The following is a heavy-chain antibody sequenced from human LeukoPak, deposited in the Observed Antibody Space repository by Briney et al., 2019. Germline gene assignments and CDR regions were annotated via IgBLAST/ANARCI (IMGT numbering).Heavy chain of an antibody. CDR3: ATDGGNHNINY. Sequence: ASVKVSCKASGFTFTDYYLHWVRQAPGQGLEWMGRIILNGGATNYAQKFQGRVTLTRDTSISTAYMELSRQTSDDTAVYYCATDGGNHNINYWGQGTLVTVSS. J-gene: IGHJ4*02. D-gene: IGHD1-14*01. CDR2: IILNGGAT. CDR1: GFTFTDYY. V-gene: IGHV1-2*06.